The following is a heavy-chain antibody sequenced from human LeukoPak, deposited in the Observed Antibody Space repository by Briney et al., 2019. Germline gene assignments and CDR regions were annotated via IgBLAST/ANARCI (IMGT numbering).Heavy chain of an antibody. J-gene: IGHJ4*02. Sequence: PGGSLRLSCAASGFTFSSYAMHWVRQAPGKGLEWVAVISYDGSNKYYADSVKGRFTISRDNSKNTLYLRMNSLRAEDTAVYYCARDRDSSGWYDYWGQGTLVTVSS. CDR2: ISYDGSNK. D-gene: IGHD6-19*01. V-gene: IGHV3-30-3*01. CDR3: ARDRDSSGWYDY. CDR1: GFTFSSYA.